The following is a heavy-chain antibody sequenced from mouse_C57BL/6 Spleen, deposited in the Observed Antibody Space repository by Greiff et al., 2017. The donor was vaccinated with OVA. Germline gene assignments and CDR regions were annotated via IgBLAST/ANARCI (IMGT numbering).Heavy chain of an antibody. CDR2: IYPRSGNT. CDR1: GYTFTSYG. V-gene: IGHV1-81*01. D-gene: IGHD2-4*01. CDR3: APMICHGYYAMDY. J-gene: IGHJ4*01. Sequence: QVTLKESGAELARPGASVKLSCKASGYTFTSYGISWVKQRTGQGLEWIGEIYPRSGNTYYNEKFKGKATLTADKSSSTAYMELRSLTSEDSAVSFYAPMICHGYYAMDYWGQGTPVTVSS.